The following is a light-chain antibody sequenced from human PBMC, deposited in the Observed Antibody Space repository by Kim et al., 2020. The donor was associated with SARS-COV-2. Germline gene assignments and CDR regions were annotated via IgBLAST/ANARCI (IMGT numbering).Light chain of an antibody. CDR2: GAS. CDR1: QSVSSN. CDR3: QQYNNWPRT. V-gene: IGKV3-15*01. J-gene: IGKJ1*01. Sequence: EIVMTQSPVTLSVSPGERATLSCRASQSVSSNLVWYQQKPGQAPRLLIYGASTRVTGIPARFSGSGSGTEFTLTISSLQSEDFAVYYCQQYNNWPRTFGQGTKVEIK.